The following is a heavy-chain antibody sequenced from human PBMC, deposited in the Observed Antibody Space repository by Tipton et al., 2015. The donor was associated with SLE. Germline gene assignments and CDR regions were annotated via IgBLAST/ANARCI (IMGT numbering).Heavy chain of an antibody. V-gene: IGHV4-59*01. CDR3: ARGGIYHDYSGNFDF. D-gene: IGHD3-22*01. Sequence: TLSLTCTVSGGSISTYYWNWIRQPPGKGLEWIGYIYDSVYTNYNPSLKSRVTISVDPSKSQFSLRLSSVTAADTAIYYCARGGIYHDYSGNFDFWGQGTLVTASS. CDR2: IYDSVYT. CDR1: GGSISTYY. J-gene: IGHJ4*02.